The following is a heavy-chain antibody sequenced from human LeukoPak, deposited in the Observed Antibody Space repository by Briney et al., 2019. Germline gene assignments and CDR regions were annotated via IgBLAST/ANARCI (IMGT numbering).Heavy chain of an antibody. CDR2: ISGSGGST. J-gene: IGHJ4*02. Sequence: GGPLGLSCAASEFTFGGYPLTWVARAPGRGLEWVSAISGSGGSTYYADSVKGRFTISRDNSKNTLYLQMNSLRAEDTAVYYCAKKWSSGDFDYWGQGTLVTVSS. CDR3: AKKWSSGDFDY. CDR1: EFTFGGYP. D-gene: IGHD6-19*01. V-gene: IGHV3-23*01.